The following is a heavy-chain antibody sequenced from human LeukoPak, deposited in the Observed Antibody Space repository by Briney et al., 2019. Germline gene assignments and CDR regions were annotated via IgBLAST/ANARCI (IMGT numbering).Heavy chain of an antibody. V-gene: IGHV4-61*02. J-gene: IGHJ5*02. CDR3: ARAYCSITSCYLGYWFDP. D-gene: IGHD2-2*01. CDR1: GGSINSGSHY. Sequence: KPSETLSLTCTVSGGSINSGSHYWSWNRQPAGQGLEWIVRIYTSGSTIYNPSLKPRVTISVDTSKNQFSLKLSSVTAADTAVYYCARAYCSITSCYLGYWFDPWGQGTLVTVSS. CDR2: IYTSGST.